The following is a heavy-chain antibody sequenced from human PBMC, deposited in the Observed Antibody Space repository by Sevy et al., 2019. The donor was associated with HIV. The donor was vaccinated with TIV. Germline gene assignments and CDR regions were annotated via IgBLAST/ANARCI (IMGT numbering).Heavy chain of an antibody. CDR1: GFTFSSYG. Sequence: GGSLRLSCAASGFTFSSYGMHWVRQAPGKGLEWVAVIWYDGSNNYYADSVKGRFTISRDNSKNTLYLQMNSLRAEDTAVYYCAKAGGSGSYYNAGDYMDVWGKGTTVTVSS. J-gene: IGHJ6*03. D-gene: IGHD3-10*01. CDR3: AKAGGSGSYYNAGDYMDV. CDR2: IWYDGSNN. V-gene: IGHV3-33*06.